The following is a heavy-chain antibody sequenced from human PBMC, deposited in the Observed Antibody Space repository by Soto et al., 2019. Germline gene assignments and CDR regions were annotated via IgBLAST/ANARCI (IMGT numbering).Heavy chain of an antibody. Sequence: GSLRLSCAASGFTFSSYSMNWVRQAPGKGLEWVSSISSSSSYIYYADSVKGRFTISRDNAKNSLYLQMNSLRAEDTAVYYCSRARDTWPYCSGWYGFDYWGQGTLVTVSS. V-gene: IGHV3-21*04. CDR2: ISSSSSYI. CDR1: GFTFSSYS. J-gene: IGHJ4*02. CDR3: SRARDTWPYCSGWYGFDY. D-gene: IGHD6-19*01.